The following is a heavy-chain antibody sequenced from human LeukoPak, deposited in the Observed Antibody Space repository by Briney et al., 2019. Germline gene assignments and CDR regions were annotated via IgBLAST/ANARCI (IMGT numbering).Heavy chain of an antibody. Sequence: ASVKVSCKVSGYTLTELSMHWVRQAPGKGLEWMGGFDPEDGETIYAQKFQGGVTMTEDTSTDTAYMELSSLRSEDTAVYYCATMHDSSGYWYYFDYWGQGTLVTVSS. D-gene: IGHD3-22*01. CDR1: GYTLTELS. J-gene: IGHJ4*02. CDR3: ATMHDSSGYWYYFDY. CDR2: FDPEDGET. V-gene: IGHV1-24*01.